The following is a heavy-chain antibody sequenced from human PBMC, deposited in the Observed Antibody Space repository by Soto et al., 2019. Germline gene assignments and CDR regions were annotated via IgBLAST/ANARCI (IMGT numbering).Heavy chain of an antibody. Sequence: QVHLQESGPGLVKPSQTLSLNCTVSGGSVSSGDYYWTWIRQHPGKGLEWIGYISYTGSTYYNPSLESRVSMSVDTSRTHFSLRLTSVTAADTAVYYCATTGGYGTPGDYWGQGTLVTVSS. CDR1: GGSVSSGDYY. CDR3: ATTGGYGTPGDY. J-gene: IGHJ4*02. CDR2: ISYTGST. V-gene: IGHV4-31*03. D-gene: IGHD5-12*01.